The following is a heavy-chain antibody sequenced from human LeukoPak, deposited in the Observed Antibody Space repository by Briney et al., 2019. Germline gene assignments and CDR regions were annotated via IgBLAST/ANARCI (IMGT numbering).Heavy chain of an antibody. CDR1: GGSISSYY. CDR3: ARRTPYSSSWYWYFDL. D-gene: IGHD6-13*01. V-gene: IGHV4-59*08. J-gene: IGHJ2*01. Sequence: PSETLSLTCTVSGGSISSYYWSWIRQPPGKGLEWIGYIYYSGSTNYNPSLKSRVTISVDTSKNQFSLKLSSVTAAGTAVYDCARRTPYSSSWYWYFDLWGRGTLVTVSS. CDR2: IYYSGST.